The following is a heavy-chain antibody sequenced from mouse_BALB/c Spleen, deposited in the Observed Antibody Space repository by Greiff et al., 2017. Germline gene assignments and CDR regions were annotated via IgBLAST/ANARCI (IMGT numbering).Heavy chain of an antibody. D-gene: IGHD2-4*01. CDR2: IYPYNGGT. CDR1: GYTFTDYN. CDR3: VNYDYDEGFAY. V-gene: IGHV1S29*02. J-gene: IGHJ3*01. Sequence: EVQLQQSGPELVKPGASVKISCKASGYTFTDYNMHWVKQSHGKSLEWIGYIYPYNGGTGYNQKFKSKATLTVDNSSSTAYMELRSLTSEDSAVYYCVNYDYDEGFAYWGQGTLVTVSA.